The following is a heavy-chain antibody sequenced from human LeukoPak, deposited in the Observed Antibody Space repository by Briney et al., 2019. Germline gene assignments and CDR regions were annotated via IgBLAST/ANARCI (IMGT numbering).Heavy chain of an antibody. J-gene: IGHJ4*02. D-gene: IGHD2-21*02. Sequence: GGSLRLSCAASGFTFSDYYTSWIRQAPGKGLEWVSYISSSGITIYYADSVKGRFTISKDNAKNSLYLQMNSLRAEDTAVYYCARDSPRGDRYVFDYWGQGTLVTVSS. CDR1: GFTFSDYY. V-gene: IGHV3-11*01. CDR3: ARDSPRGDRYVFDY. CDR2: ISSSGITI.